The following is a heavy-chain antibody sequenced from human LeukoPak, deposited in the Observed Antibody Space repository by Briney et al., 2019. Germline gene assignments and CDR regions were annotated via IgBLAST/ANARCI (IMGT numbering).Heavy chain of an antibody. V-gene: IGHV3-7*03. Sequence: GGSLRLSCAASGFTFSSYWMSWVRQAPGKGLEWVANIKQDGSEKYYVDSVKGRFTISRDNAKNSLYLQMNSLRAEDTAVYYCARDALEYYGSGSYQDYWGQGTLVTVSS. J-gene: IGHJ4*02. D-gene: IGHD3-10*01. CDR3: ARDALEYYGSGSYQDY. CDR2: IKQDGSEK. CDR1: GFTFSSYW.